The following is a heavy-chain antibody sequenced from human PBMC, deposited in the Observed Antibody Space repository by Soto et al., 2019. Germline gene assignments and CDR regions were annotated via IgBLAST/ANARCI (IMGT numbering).Heavy chain of an antibody. J-gene: IGHJ4*02. CDR1: GGSINDFY. CDR2: IYYSGST. CDR3: ARVGGVAARTFDY. V-gene: IGHV4-59*01. Sequence: SETLSLTCTVSGGSINDFYWSWIRQPPGKRLEWIGYIYYSGSTDYNPSLKGRVTISVDTSKNQFSLKLRSVTAADTAVYYCARVGGVAARTFDYWGQGTLVTVSS. D-gene: IGHD6-6*01.